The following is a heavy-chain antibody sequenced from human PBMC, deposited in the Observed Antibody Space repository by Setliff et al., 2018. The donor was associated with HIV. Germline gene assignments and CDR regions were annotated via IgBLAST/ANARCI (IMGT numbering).Heavy chain of an antibody. CDR3: AKNKLGGAFDM. V-gene: IGHV1-69*13. D-gene: IGHD1-26*01. J-gene: IGHJ3*02. CDR2: FIPTYDTT. Sequence: SVQVSCKASGDTFSKHAVSWVRQAPGQGLEWMGSFIPTYDTTSYAREFQGRLTITADESTSTVYMDLSRLTSDDTAIFFCAKNKLGGAFDMCGQGTMVTVSS. CDR1: GDTFSKHA.